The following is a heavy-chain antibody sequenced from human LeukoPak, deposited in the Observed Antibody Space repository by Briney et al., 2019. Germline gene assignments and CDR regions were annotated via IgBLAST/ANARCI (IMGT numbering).Heavy chain of an antibody. CDR2: IYPDDSDT. Sequence: GESLKISCKGSGYSFTSYWIAWVRQMPGKGLEWMGIIYPDDSDTRYSPSFQGQVTISADKSISTAYLQWSSLKASDTAMYYCARVYGTMVRGVINSFDPWGQGTLVTVSS. CDR1: GYSFTSYW. D-gene: IGHD3-10*01. J-gene: IGHJ5*02. CDR3: ARVYGTMVRGVINSFDP. V-gene: IGHV5-51*01.